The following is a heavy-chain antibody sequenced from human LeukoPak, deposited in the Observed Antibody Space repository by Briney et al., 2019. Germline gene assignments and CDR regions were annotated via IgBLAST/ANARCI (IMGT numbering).Heavy chain of an antibody. CDR1: GYTFTVYY. CDR3: ARALIAVADPPFDY. V-gene: IGHV1-2*02. CDR2: INPNTGGT. J-gene: IGHJ4*02. D-gene: IGHD6-19*01. Sequence: ASVKVSCKASGYTFTVYYMHWVRQAPGQGLEWMGWINPNTGGTNYAQKFQGRATMTRDTSISTAYMELSRLRSDDTAVYYCARALIAVADPPFDYWGQGTLVTVS.